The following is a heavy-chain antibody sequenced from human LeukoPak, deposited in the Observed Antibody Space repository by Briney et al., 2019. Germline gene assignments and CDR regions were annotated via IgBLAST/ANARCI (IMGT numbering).Heavy chain of an antibody. CDR3: AAPYRAQGLFWSGYFDY. Sequence: HPGGSLRLSCAASGFTFSIYAMTWVRQAPGKGLEWVSAISGSGAKTYYADSVKGRFTISRDNSKNTLYLQMNSLRADDTAVYYCAAPYRAQGLFWSGYFDYWGQGTLVTVSS. J-gene: IGHJ4*02. D-gene: IGHD3-3*01. CDR1: GFTFSIYA. V-gene: IGHV3-23*01. CDR2: ISGSGAKT.